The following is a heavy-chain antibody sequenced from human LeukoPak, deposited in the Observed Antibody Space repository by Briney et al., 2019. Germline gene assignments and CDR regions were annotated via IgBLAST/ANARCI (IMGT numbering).Heavy chain of an antibody. CDR3: AKIRSSVIYDAFDI. Sequence: AGSLRLSCAASGLTFSNYAMTWVRQAPGKGLEWVSTISGGGGNTYSADSVKGRFTISRDNSKNTLYLEMNSLRGEDTAVYYCAKIRSSVIYDAFDIWGQGTMVTVSS. D-gene: IGHD2-21*01. CDR2: ISGGGGNT. J-gene: IGHJ3*02. CDR1: GLTFSNYA. V-gene: IGHV3-23*01.